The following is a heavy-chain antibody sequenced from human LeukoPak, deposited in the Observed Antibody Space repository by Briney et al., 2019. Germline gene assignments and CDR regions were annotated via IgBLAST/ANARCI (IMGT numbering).Heavy chain of an antibody. D-gene: IGHD6-13*01. Sequence: SVTVSFKASGGTFSSYAISWVRQAPGQGLEWMGGIIPIFGTANYAQKFQGRVTITTDESTSTAYMELSSLRSEDTAVYYCARLSQGSSWQGNWGQGTLVTVSS. CDR2: IIPIFGTA. CDR3: ARLSQGSSWQGN. V-gene: IGHV1-69*05. J-gene: IGHJ4*02. CDR1: GGTFSSYA.